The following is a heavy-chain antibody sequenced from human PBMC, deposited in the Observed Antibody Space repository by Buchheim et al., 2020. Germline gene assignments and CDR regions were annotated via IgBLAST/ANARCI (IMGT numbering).Heavy chain of an antibody. D-gene: IGHD3-22*01. J-gene: IGHJ4*02. CDR3: ARGAYDSLGHRLEH. CDR1: GDSMISGGYS. CDR2: VYPLGST. V-gene: IGHV4-30-2*01. Sequence: QVQLQESGSGPVKPSQTLSLTCVVSGDSMISGGYSWTWIRQPPGKGLEWIGYVYPLGSTSYSPSLESRLTISVDTSKNQFFMRLSSVTAADTAFYYCARGAYDSLGHRLEHWGQG.